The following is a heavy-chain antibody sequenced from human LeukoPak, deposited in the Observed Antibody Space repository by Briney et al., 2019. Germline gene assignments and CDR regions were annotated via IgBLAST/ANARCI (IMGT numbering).Heavy chain of an antibody. Sequence: SETLSLTCTVSGGSISSGGYYWSWIRQPPGKGLEWIGSIYYSGSTYYNPSLKSRVTISVDTSKNQFSLKLSSVTAADTAVYYCARHLSGWYGRLGYFDYWGQGTLVTVSS. V-gene: IGHV4-39*01. CDR3: ARHLSGWYGRLGYFDY. D-gene: IGHD6-19*01. CDR2: IYYSGST. CDR1: GGSISSGGYY. J-gene: IGHJ4*02.